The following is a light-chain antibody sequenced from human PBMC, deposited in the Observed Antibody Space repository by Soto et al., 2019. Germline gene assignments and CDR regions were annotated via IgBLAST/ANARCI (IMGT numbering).Light chain of an antibody. J-gene: IGKJ1*01. CDR2: DAS. CDR3: QQYNSYSGT. CDR1: QSISRH. Sequence: DIQMTQSPSSLSASVGDRVTITCRASQSISRHLNWYQQKPGKAPQLLIYDASSLESGVPSRFSGSGSGTEFTLTISSLQPDDFATYYCQQYNSYSGTFGQGTKVDIK. V-gene: IGKV1-5*01.